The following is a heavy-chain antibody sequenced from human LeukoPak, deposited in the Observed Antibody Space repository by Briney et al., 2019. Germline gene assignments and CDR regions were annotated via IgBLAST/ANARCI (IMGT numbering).Heavy chain of an antibody. J-gene: IGHJ4*02. CDR3: ARYAVEYRGTFFDY. CDR1: GGSIRSTDHY. V-gene: IGHV4-39*01. D-gene: IGHD1-26*01. CDR2: IYYGGGT. Sequence: PSETLSLTCTVSGGSIRSTDHYWGWIRQPPGKGLEWIGSIYYGGGTYYNPPLKSRATISVDTSKNQFSLKLSSVTAADTAVYYCARYAVEYRGTFFDYWGQGTLVTVSS.